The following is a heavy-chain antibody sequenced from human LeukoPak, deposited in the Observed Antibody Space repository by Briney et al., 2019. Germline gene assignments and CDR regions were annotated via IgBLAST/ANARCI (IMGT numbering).Heavy chain of an antibody. D-gene: IGHD6-13*01. CDR3: ARAAVIAAAAPFDY. J-gene: IGHJ4*02. Sequence: SETLSLTCAVYGGSFSGYYWSWIRQPPGKGLEWIGEINHSGSTNYNPSLKSRVTISVDASKNQFSLKLSSVTAADTAVYYCARAAVIAAAAPFDYWGQGTLVTVSS. CDR2: INHSGST. V-gene: IGHV4-34*01. CDR1: GGSFSGYY.